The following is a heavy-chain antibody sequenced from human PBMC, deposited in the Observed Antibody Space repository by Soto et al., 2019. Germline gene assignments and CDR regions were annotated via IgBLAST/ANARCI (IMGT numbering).Heavy chain of an antibody. CDR3: ASPRWGYSDAFDI. CDR1: GFTFSSYA. J-gene: IGHJ3*02. V-gene: IGHV3-64*01. D-gene: IGHD1-1*01. CDR2: ISSNGGST. Sequence: EVQLVESGGGLVQPGGSLRLSCAASGFTFSSYAMHWVRQAPGKGLEYVSAISSNGGSTYYANSVKGRFTISRDNSKNTRYLQMGSLRAEDMAVYYCASPRWGYSDAFDIWGQGTMVTVSS.